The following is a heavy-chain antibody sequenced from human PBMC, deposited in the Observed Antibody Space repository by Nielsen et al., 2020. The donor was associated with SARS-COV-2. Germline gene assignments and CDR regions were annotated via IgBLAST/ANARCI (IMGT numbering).Heavy chain of an antibody. CDR1: GGSISSSSYY. CDR2: IYYSGST. V-gene: IGHV4-39*01. D-gene: IGHD4-17*01. Sequence: SETLSLTCTVSGGSISSSSYYWGWIRQPPGKGLEWIGSIYYSGSTYYSPSLKSRVTISVDTSKNQFSLKLSSVTAADTAVYYCARQNGDYLYYYYYYMDVWGKGTTVTVSS. CDR3: ARQNGDYLYYYYYYMDV. J-gene: IGHJ6*03.